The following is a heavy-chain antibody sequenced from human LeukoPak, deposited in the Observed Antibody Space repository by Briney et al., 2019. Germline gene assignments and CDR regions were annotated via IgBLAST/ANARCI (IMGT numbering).Heavy chain of an antibody. CDR2: INHSGST. CDR3: TRDTQQLANWFDP. D-gene: IGHD6-13*01. V-gene: IGHV4-34*01. J-gene: IGHJ5*02. Sequence: SETLSLTCAVYGGSFSGYYWSWIRQPPGKGLEWIGEINHSGSTNYNPSLKSRVTISVDTSKNQFSLKLSSVTAADTAVYYCTRDTQQLANWFDPWGQGTLVTVSS. CDR1: GGSFSGYY.